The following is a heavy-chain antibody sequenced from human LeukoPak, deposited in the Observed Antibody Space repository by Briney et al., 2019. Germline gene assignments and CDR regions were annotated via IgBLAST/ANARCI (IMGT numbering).Heavy chain of an antibody. D-gene: IGHD3-9*01. Sequence: KPSETLSLTCAVYGGSFSGYYWSWIRQPPGKGLEWIGEINHSGSTNYNPSLKSRVTISVDTSKNQFSLKLSSVTAADTAVYYCARLLVDNYYYYGMDVWGQGTTVTVSS. V-gene: IGHV4-34*01. CDR3: ARLLVDNYYYYGMDV. J-gene: IGHJ6*02. CDR2: INHSGST. CDR1: GGSFSGYY.